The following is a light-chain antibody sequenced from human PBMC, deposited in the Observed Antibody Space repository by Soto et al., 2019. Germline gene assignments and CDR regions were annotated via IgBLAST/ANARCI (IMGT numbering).Light chain of an antibody. Sequence: EVVMTQSPATLSVSPGERVTLSCRASQSVRSNLAWYPKKPGQAPRLLIYETSSRATGIPDRFSGSGSQTDFNLTISRLETEDFAVYYCQQYGTSTRTFGQGTKVDIK. CDR3: QQYGTSTRT. CDR1: QSVRSN. J-gene: IGKJ1*01. CDR2: ETS. V-gene: IGKV3D-15*01.